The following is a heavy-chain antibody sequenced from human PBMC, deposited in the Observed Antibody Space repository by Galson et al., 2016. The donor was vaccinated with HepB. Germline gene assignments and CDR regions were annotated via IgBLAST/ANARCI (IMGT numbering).Heavy chain of an antibody. CDR3: AKERLVRRIFDH. V-gene: IGHV3-23*01. Sequence: SLRLSCAASGFVFSNLGLSWVRQAPGKGLEWVASISTRRTTYYSDSVQGRFTISRDNSNNTLLLQMNGLRAEDTAVYYCAKERLVRRIFDHWGQGTLLTVSS. CDR2: ISTRRTT. J-gene: IGHJ4*02. CDR1: GFVFSNLG. D-gene: IGHD1-1*01.